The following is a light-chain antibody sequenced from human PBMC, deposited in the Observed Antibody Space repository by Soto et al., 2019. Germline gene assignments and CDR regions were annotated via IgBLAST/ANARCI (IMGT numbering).Light chain of an antibody. Sequence: DIQMTQSPSSLSASVGDRVTITCRASQSISSYLNWYQQKPGKAPKLLIYAASSLQSEVPSRFSGSGSGTDFTLTISSLQPEDFATYYCQQSYSTPATFGQGTKVEIK. J-gene: IGKJ1*01. V-gene: IGKV1-39*01. CDR3: QQSYSTPAT. CDR1: QSISSY. CDR2: AAS.